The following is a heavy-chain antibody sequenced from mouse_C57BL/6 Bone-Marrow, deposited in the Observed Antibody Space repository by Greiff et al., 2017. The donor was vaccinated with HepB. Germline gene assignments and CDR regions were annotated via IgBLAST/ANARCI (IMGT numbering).Heavy chain of an antibody. J-gene: IGHJ4*01. V-gene: IGHV2-2*01. CDR1: GFSLTSYG. CDR3: ARNYGSREYYAMDY. D-gene: IGHD1-1*01. Sequence: VKLLESGPGLVQPSQSLSITCTVSGFSLTSYGVHWVRQSPGKGLEWLGVIWSGGSTDYNAAFISRLSISKDNSKSQVFFKMNSLQADDTAIYYCARNYGSREYYAMDYWGQGTSVTVSS. CDR2: IWSGGST.